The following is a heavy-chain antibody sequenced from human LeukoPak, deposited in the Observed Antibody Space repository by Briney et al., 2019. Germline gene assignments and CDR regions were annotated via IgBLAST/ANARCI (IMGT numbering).Heavy chain of an antibody. CDR1: GFTFSDYY. CDR3: ARDGGYGSGSFRDAFDI. D-gene: IGHD3-10*01. Sequence: AGGSLRLSCAASGFTFSDYYMSWIRQAPGKGLEWVSYISSSGSTVYYADSVKGRFTISRDNAKNSLYLQMNSLRAEDTAVYYCARDGGYGSGSFRDAFDIWGQGTMVTVSS. CDR2: ISSSGSTV. J-gene: IGHJ3*02. V-gene: IGHV3-11*01.